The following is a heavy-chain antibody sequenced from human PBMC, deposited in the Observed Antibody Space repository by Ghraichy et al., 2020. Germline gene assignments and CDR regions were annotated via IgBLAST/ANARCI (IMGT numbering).Heavy chain of an antibody. V-gene: IGHV3-15*01. J-gene: IGHJ4*02. D-gene: IGHD1-14*01. Sequence: GESLRLSCTASGFSFNGAWMSWVRQTPGRGLEWVARITGNTDGGKTGYAAPVKGRFTISRDDSKNTVNLEMNYLKTEDTAVYYCAADIPEPTSQIDYWGQGTLVTVSA. CDR2: ITGNTDGGKT. CDR1: GFSFNGAW. CDR3: AADIPEPTSQIDY.